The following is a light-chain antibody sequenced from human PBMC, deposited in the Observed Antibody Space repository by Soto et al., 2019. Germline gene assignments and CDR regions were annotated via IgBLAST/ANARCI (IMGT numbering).Light chain of an antibody. Sequence: EIVLTQSPATLSWSPGERATLSCRASQSVSNFLAWYQQKPGQAPRLLISDASNRATGIPGRFSGSGSGTDYMLTISSVETEDFAVYYCQQRSNWPWTFGQGTKVEIK. CDR3: QQRSNWPWT. CDR2: DAS. V-gene: IGKV3-11*01. J-gene: IGKJ1*01. CDR1: QSVSNF.